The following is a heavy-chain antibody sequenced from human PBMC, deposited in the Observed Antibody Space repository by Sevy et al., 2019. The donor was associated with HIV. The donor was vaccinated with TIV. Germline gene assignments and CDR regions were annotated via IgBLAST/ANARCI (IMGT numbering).Heavy chain of an antibody. CDR1: GFTFSKYS. J-gene: IGHJ4*02. D-gene: IGHD2-8*01. Sequence: GGSLRLSCAASGFTFSKYSMSWVRQPPGKGLEWVSTLSFGCGGLTYVDSVNGRFTISRDNSKCSVYLQMNNLRPEDTAVYYCAREGCTKPHDYWGQGTLVTVSS. CDR2: LSFGCGGL. V-gene: IGHV3-23*01. CDR3: AREGCTKPHDY.